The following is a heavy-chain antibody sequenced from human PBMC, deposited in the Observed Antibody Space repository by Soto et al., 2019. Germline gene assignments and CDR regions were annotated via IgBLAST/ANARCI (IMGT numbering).Heavy chain of an antibody. CDR1: GGSFSGYY. D-gene: IGHD6-13*01. V-gene: IGHV4-34*01. CDR3: ASRYFIAAAGSYDY. CDR2: INHSGST. Sequence: SETLSLTCAVYGGSFSGYYWSWIRQPPGKGLEWIGEINHSGSTNYNPSLKSRVTISVDTSKNQFSLKLSSVTAADTAVYYCASRYFIAAAGSYDYWGQGTLVTVS. J-gene: IGHJ4*02.